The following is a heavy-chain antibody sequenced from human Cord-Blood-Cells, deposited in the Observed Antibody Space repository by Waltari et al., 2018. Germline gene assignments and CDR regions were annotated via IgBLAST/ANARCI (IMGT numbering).Heavy chain of an antibody. CDR2: IYTSGST. J-gene: IGHJ3*02. V-gene: IGHV4-61*09. CDR3: ARDQGGSSSWYDAFDI. CDR1: GGSISSGSYY. D-gene: IGHD6-13*01. Sequence: QVQLQESGPGLVKPSQTLSLTCTVSGGSISSGSYYWSWIRQPAGKGLEWMGYIYTSGSTNDNPSLMSRVTIAVDTSKNQFSLKLSSVTAADTAVYYCARDQGGSSSWYDAFDIWGQGTMVTVSS.